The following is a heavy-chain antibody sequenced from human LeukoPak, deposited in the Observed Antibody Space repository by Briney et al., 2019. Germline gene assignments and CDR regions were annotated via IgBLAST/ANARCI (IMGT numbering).Heavy chain of an antibody. CDR3: AREDAQEGTNAFDI. CDR2: IYYSGST. Sequence: TPSETLSLTCTVSGDSISSYYWSWIRQPPGKGLEWIGYIYYSGSTNYNPSLKSRVTISVDTSKNQFSLKLTSVTAADTAVYYCAREDAQEGTNAFDIWGQGTMVTVSS. V-gene: IGHV4-59*01. CDR1: GDSISSYY. D-gene: IGHD2-2*01. J-gene: IGHJ3*02.